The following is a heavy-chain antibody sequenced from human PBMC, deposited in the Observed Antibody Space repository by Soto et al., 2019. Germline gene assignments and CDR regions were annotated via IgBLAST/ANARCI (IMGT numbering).Heavy chain of an antibody. D-gene: IGHD3-22*01. CDR2: IIPIFGTA. V-gene: IGHV1-69*13. CDR1: GGTFSSYA. CDR3: AGTTYYYDSSGPETDAFDI. J-gene: IGHJ3*02. Sequence: SVKVSCKASGGTFSSYAISWVRQAPGQGLEWMGGIIPIFGTANYAQKFQGRVTITADESTSTAYMELSSLGSEDTAVYYCAGTTYYYDSSGPETDAFDIWGQGTIVT.